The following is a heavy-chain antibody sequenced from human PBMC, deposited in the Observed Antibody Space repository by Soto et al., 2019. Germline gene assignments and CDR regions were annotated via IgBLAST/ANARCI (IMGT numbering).Heavy chain of an antibody. J-gene: IGHJ4*03. D-gene: IGHD3-3*01. CDR2: IYYSGAT. CDR1: GASIKNDNYY. V-gene: IGHV4-39*01. Sequence: SETLSLTCTVSGASIKNDNYYWCRIRQSPGKGLEWIASIYYSGATYYNPSLRSRVSESIDKSKNQSSLNLRSVTAADTAIYYCTRLDFGGSGGPLAHFDYWGQGIVVTVSS. CDR3: TRLDFGGSGGPLAHFDY.